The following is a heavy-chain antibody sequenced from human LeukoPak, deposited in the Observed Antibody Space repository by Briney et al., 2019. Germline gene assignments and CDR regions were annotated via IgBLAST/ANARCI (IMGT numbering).Heavy chain of an antibody. CDR2: ISAYNGNT. Sequence: ASVTVSCKASGYTFTSYGISWVRQAPGQGLEWMGWISAYNGNTNYAQKLQGRVTMTTDTSTSTAYMELRSLRSDDTAVYYCARDGTAYSSSSVPETPIDYWGQGTLVTVSS. V-gene: IGHV1-18*01. J-gene: IGHJ4*02. D-gene: IGHD6-6*01. CDR1: GYTFTSYG. CDR3: ARDGTAYSSSSVPETPIDY.